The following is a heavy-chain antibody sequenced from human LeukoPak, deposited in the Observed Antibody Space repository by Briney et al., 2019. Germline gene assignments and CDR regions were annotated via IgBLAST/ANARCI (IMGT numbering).Heavy chain of an antibody. D-gene: IGHD6-6*01. J-gene: IGHJ4*02. CDR3: ARSEYSSSPKDY. Sequence: GGSLRLSCAASGFIFSSYGMSWVRQAPGKGLEWVSAISASGGRTNNADSVKGRFTISRDNSKNMLYLQMNNLRAEDTAVYFCARSEYSSSPKDYWGQGTLVTVSS. CDR1: GFIFSSYG. CDR2: ISASGGRT. V-gene: IGHV3-23*01.